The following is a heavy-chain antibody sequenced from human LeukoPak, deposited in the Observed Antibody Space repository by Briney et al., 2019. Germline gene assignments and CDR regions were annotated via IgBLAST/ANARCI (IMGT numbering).Heavy chain of an antibody. CDR2: ISAYNGNT. V-gene: IGHV1-18*01. D-gene: IGHD3-22*01. CDR3: ARAYYHDTSSYQGFDF. Sequence: ASVKVSCKASGYTFTSYGFTWVRQAPGQGLEWMGWISAYNGNTDYAQKLQGRVTMTTGTSTSTAYMELRSLRSDDTAVYFCARAYYHDTSSYQGFDFWGQGTLVTVSS. CDR1: GYTFTSYG. J-gene: IGHJ4*02.